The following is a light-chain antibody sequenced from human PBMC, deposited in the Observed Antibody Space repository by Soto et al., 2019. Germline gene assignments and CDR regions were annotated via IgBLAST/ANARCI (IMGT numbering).Light chain of an antibody. Sequence: QSALTQPPSASGSPGQSVTISCTGTKNDIGVYDFVSWYQHHPGKAPRLIIYEVVQRPSGVPARFSGSKSGNTASLTVSGLQAADEADYFCKSYAGSNDYVFGSGTKLTVL. V-gene: IGLV2-8*01. J-gene: IGLJ1*01. CDR3: KSYAGSNDYV. CDR1: KNDIGVYDF. CDR2: EVV.